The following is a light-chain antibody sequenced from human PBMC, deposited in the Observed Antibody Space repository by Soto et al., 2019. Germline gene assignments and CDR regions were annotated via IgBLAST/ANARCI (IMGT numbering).Light chain of an antibody. CDR3: QQYYSAPIT. J-gene: IGKJ5*01. V-gene: IGKV4-1*01. Sequence: DIVMTQSPDSLAVSLGERATINCKSRHSVLYRSNNKNYLAWYQQKPGQPPKLLIYWASTRESGVPDRFSGSASGTDFTLTISSLQAEDVAVYYCQQYYSAPITFGQGTRLEIK. CDR1: HSVLYRSNNKNY. CDR2: WAS.